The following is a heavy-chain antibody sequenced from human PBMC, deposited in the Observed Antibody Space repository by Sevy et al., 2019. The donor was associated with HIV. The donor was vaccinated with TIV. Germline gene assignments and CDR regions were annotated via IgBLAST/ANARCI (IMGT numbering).Heavy chain of an antibody. V-gene: IGHV4-39*01. CDR2: IYYTGST. J-gene: IGHJ4*02. CDR3: VRHDGGTPEYFDY. D-gene: IGHD2-15*01. Sequence: SETLSLTCTVSSGSISSNSYYWGWIRQPPGKGLEWIGTIYYTGSTYYNPSVKSRVTISVDTSKNQFSLKLSSVTAADTAVYYCVRHDGGTPEYFDYWGQGTLVTVSS. CDR1: SGSISSNSYY.